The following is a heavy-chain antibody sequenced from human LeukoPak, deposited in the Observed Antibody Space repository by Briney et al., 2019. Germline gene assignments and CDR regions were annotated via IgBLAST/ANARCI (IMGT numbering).Heavy chain of an antibody. Sequence: PGGSLRLSCAVSGFTFSTYAMNWVRQAPGKGLEWDSTISGSGGSTYYADSVKGRFTISRDNSRNTLYLQMNSLRAEDTAVYYCAKRDASSWSNFDYWGQGTLVTVSS. V-gene: IGHV3-23*01. CDR3: AKRDASSWSNFDY. CDR2: ISGSGGST. D-gene: IGHD6-13*01. J-gene: IGHJ4*02. CDR1: GFTFSTYA.